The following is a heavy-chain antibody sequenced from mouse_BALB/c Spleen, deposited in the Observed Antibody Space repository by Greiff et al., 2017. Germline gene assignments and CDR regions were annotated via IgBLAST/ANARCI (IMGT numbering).Heavy chain of an antibody. J-gene: IGHJ4*01. CDR1: GYAFTSYN. D-gene: IGHD1-1*01. V-gene: IGHV1S135*01. CDR2: IDPYNGGT. Sequence: VQLQQSGPELVKPGASVKLSCKASGYAFTSYNMYWVKQSHGKCLEWIGYIDPYNGGTSYNQKFKGKATLTVDKSSNTAYMHLNRLTSEDSAVYYCARASTVVGSAMDYWGQGTTVTVSS. CDR3: ARASTVVGSAMDY.